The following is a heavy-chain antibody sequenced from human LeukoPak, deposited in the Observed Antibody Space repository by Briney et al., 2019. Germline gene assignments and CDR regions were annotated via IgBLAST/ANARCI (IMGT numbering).Heavy chain of an antibody. CDR2: INQDGSEK. CDR3: VPWNDILTGYPTDAFDI. Sequence: PGGSLRLSCAVSGFSFSAYWMNWVRRAPGKGLEWVANINQDGSEKHYVDSVKGRFTISRDNAKNSLYLQINSLRAEDTAVYYCVPWNDILTGYPTDAFDIWGQGTMVTVSS. J-gene: IGHJ3*02. CDR1: GFSFSAYW. V-gene: IGHV3-7*01. D-gene: IGHD3-9*01.